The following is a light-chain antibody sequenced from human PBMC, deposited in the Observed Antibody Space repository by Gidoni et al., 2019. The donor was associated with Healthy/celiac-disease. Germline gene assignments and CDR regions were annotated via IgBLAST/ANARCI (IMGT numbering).Light chain of an antibody. V-gene: IGKV3-15*01. CDR2: GAS. CDR1: QSVSRN. CDR3: QQYNNWLT. J-gene: IGKJ4*02. Sequence: EIVMTQSPATLSVSPRERATLSCRASQSVSRNLAWYQQKPGQAPRLLSYGASTRATGIPARFSGSGSGTEFTLTISSLQSEDFSVYYCQQYNNWLTFGGGTKVEIK.